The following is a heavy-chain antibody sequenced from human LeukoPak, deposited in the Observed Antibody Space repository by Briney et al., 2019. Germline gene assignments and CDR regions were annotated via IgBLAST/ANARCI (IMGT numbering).Heavy chain of an antibody. CDR2: ISSNGGNT. J-gene: IGHJ6*03. CDR3: ARRVGYYGSGKYFYYMDV. CDR1: GFIFSSYA. D-gene: IGHD3-10*01. V-gene: IGHV3-64*01. Sequence: GGSLRLSCATSGFIFSSYAMDWVRQAPGKGLEYVSAISSNGGNTNYANFVKGRFTISRDNSENTLYLQMGSLRAEDMAVYYCARRVGYYGSGKYFYYMDVWGKGTTVTVSS.